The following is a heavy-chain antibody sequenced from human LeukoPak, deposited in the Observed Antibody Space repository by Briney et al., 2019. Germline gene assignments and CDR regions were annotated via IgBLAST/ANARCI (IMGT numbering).Heavy chain of an antibody. J-gene: IGHJ4*02. CDR3: AKDEGDIVVVVAASPFDH. D-gene: IGHD2-15*01. Sequence: PGGSLRLSCAASGFTFSSYAMSWVRQAPGKGLEWVSAISGSGGSTYYADSVKGRFTISRDNSKNTLYLQMNSLRAEDTAVYYCAKDEGDIVVVVAASPFDHWGQGTLVTVSS. V-gene: IGHV3-23*01. CDR2: ISGSGGST. CDR1: GFTFSSYA.